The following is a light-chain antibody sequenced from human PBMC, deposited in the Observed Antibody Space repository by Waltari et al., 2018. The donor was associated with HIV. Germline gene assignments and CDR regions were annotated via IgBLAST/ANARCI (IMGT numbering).Light chain of an antibody. CDR3: SSYTSSSTPYV. J-gene: IGLJ1*01. Sequence: QSALTQPASVSGSPGQSITISCTGTSSDVGGYNYVSWYQQHPDKAPKVMIYEVNNRPAGVSNRFSGSKSGNTASLTISGLQAEDEADYYCSSYTSSSTPYVFGTGTRVTVL. CDR2: EVN. CDR1: SSDVGGYNY. V-gene: IGLV2-14*01.